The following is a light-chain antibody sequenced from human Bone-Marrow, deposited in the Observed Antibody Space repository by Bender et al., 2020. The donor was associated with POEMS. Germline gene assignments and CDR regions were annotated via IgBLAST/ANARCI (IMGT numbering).Light chain of an antibody. Sequence: QSALTQPASVSGSPGQSITISCTGTSSDVGSYDFVSWYQQYPGKAPKLIIYDVTNRPSGVSHRFSGSKSGNTASLTISGLQAEDEADYYCSSYTSSTTLGVFGTGTKVTVL. CDR1: SSDVGSYDF. CDR3: SSYTSSTTLGV. J-gene: IGLJ1*01. V-gene: IGLV2-14*03. CDR2: DVT.